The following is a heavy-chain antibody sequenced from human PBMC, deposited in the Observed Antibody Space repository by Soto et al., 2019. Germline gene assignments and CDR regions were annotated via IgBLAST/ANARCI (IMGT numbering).Heavy chain of an antibody. CDR3: ARCSDFWSGCYFDY. Sequence: GGSLRLSCAASGFTFSSYAMHWVRQAPGKGLEYVSAISSNGGSTYYANSVKGRFTISRDNSKNTLYLQMGSLRAEDMAVYYCARCSDFWSGCYFDYWGQGTLVTVSS. D-gene: IGHD3-3*01. V-gene: IGHV3-64*01. CDR1: GFTFSSYA. J-gene: IGHJ4*02. CDR2: ISSNGGST.